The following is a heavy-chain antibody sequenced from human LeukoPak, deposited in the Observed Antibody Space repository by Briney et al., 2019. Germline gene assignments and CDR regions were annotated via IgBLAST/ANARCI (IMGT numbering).Heavy chain of an antibody. Sequence: SETLSLTCTVSGGSISSSSYYWGWIRQPPGKGLEWIGSIYYSGSTYYNPSLKSRVTISVDTSKNQFSLKLSSVTAADTAVYYCARDLIEHIVVVTAFPRRGDAFDIWGQGTMVTVSS. J-gene: IGHJ3*02. D-gene: IGHD2-21*02. CDR3: ARDLIEHIVVVTAFPRRGDAFDI. CDR2: IYYSGST. CDR1: GGSISSSSYY. V-gene: IGHV4-39*07.